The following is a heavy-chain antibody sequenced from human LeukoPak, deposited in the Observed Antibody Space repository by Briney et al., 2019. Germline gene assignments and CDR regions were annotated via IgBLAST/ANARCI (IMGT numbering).Heavy chain of an antibody. V-gene: IGHV5-51*01. Sequence: GESLKISCKGSGYSFTSYWIGWVRQMPGKGLEWMGIIYPGDSDTRYSPSFQGQVTISADKSISTAYLQWSSLKASDTAMYYCASTSSGWYVRYAFDIWGQRTMVTVSS. CDR1: GYSFTSYW. D-gene: IGHD6-19*01. CDR2: IYPGDSDT. CDR3: ASTSSGWYVRYAFDI. J-gene: IGHJ3*02.